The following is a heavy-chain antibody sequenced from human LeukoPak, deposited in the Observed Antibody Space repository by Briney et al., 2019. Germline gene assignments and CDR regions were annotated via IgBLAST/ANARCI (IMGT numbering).Heavy chain of an antibody. J-gene: IGHJ4*02. CDR3: ARHGEYYFDY. V-gene: IGHV4-34*01. CDR2: FSRRGNT. D-gene: IGHD3-10*01. CDR1: GGSFSGYY. Sequence: SETLSLTCAVYGGSFSGYYWSWIRQPPGKGLEWIGQFSRRGNTNYNPSLKSRVTISVDTSKNQLSLKLSTVTAADTALYYCARHGEYYFDYWGQGTLVTVSS.